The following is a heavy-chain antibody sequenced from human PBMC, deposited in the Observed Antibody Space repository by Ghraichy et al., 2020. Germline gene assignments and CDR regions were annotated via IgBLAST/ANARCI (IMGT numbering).Heavy chain of an antibody. CDR2: IGGGGGPT. CDR3: ANGVAATLVY. D-gene: IGHD2-15*01. CDR1: GFTFSSHA. Sequence: GGSLRLSCAASGFTFSSHAMSWVRQAPGKGLEWVSVIGGGGGPTIYADSVKGRFTISRDNSKSTLYLQLNSLRAEDTAVYYCANGVAATLVYWGQGTLVTVSS. V-gene: IGHV3-23*01. J-gene: IGHJ4*02.